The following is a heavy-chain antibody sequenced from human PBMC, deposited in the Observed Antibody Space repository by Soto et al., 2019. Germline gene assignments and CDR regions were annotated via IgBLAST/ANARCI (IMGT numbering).Heavy chain of an antibody. Sequence: PGESLKISCKGSGYSFTSYWIGWVRQMPGKGLEWMGLIFTRDSETKTSPSFQGHVSFSVDNSINTVYLQWTSLKTTDTGIYFCARGYFDSGHGYDLWGQGTLVTVSS. D-gene: IGHD3-10*01. V-gene: IGHV5-51*01. CDR3: ARGYFDSGHGYDL. CDR2: IFTRDSET. CDR1: GYSFTSYW. J-gene: IGHJ5*02.